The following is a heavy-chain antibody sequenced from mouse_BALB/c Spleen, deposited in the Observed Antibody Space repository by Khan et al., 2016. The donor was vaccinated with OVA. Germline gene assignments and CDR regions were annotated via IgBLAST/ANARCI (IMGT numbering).Heavy chain of an antibody. CDR2: INTYTGEP. V-gene: IGHV9-3-1*01. J-gene: IGHJ1*01. Sequence: QFQLVQSGPELKKPGETVKISCKASGYTFTNYGMNWVKQAPGKGLKWMGWINTYTGEPTYADDFKGRFAFSLETSASTAYLQINNLKNEDTATYFCTRSNSYWYFDVWGAGTTVTVSS. D-gene: IGHD4-1*02. CDR1: GYTFTNYG. CDR3: TRSNSYWYFDV.